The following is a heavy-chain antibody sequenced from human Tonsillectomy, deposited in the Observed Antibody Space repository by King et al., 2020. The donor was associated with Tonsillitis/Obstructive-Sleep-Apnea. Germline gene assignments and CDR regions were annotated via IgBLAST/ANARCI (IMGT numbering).Heavy chain of an antibody. CDR3: AKVDF. Sequence: VQLVESGGGVVQPGRSLRLSCAASGFTFSSYGMHWVRQAPGKGLEWVAVISYDGSNKYYADSVKGRFTISRDNSKNTLYLQMNSLRAEDTVVYYCAKVDFWGQGTLVTVSS. CDR2: ISYDGSNK. CDR1: GFTFSSYG. V-gene: IGHV3-30*18. J-gene: IGHJ4*02.